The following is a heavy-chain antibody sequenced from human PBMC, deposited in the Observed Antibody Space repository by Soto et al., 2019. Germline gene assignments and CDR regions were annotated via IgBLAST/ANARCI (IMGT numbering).Heavy chain of an antibody. D-gene: IGHD3-3*01. CDR1: GVSVNGYY. V-gene: IGHV4-34*01. CDR2: INHTGGT. Sequence: SETLSLTCAVYGVSVNGYYWHWIRQPPGKGLEWIGEINHTGGTHYNASLKSRVTMSVDTSKNQFSLRLSSVTAADTAIYYCATRITVFGLLIPPFDPWGQGTQVTVSS. J-gene: IGHJ5*02. CDR3: ATRITVFGLLIPPFDP.